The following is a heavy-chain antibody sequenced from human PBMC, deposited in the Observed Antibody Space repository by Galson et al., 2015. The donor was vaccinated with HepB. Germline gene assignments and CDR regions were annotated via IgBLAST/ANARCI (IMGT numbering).Heavy chain of an antibody. D-gene: IGHD4-17*01. CDR3: AREITYYGRLRVFDY. Sequence: SLRLSCAASGFTFSSYAMHWVRQAPGKGLEWVAVISYDGSNKYYADSVKGRFTISRDNSKNTMYLQMNSLRAEDTAVYYCAREITYYGRLRVFDYWGQGTLVTVSS. CDR1: GFTFSSYA. V-gene: IGHV3-30-3*01. CDR2: ISYDGSNK. J-gene: IGHJ4*02.